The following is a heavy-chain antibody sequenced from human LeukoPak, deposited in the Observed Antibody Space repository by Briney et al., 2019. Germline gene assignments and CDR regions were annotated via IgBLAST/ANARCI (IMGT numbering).Heavy chain of an antibody. J-gene: IGHJ5*02. Sequence: GGSLRLSCAASGFTFSYYGFHWVRQAPGKGLEWVAFIQFDGNEKYYADSVKGRFTISKDTSRNTLYLQMNSLRAEDTAVYYCAKDLMRDRWFGESWGQGTLVTVSS. V-gene: IGHV3-30*02. D-gene: IGHD3-10*01. CDR2: IQFDGNEK. CDR1: GFTFSYYG. CDR3: AKDLMRDRWFGES.